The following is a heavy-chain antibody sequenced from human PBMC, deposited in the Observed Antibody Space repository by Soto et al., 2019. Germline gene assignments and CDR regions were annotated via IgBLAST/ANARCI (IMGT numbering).Heavy chain of an antibody. CDR1: GGSVGSVGYC. D-gene: IGHD1-20*01. V-gene: IGHV4-61*08. Sequence: SETLSLTCTVSGGSVGSVGYCWSWIRQPPGKGLEWIGYIYYSGSTNYNPSLKSRVTISVDTSKNQFSLKLSSVTAADTAVYYCARDNWKFDYWGHGTLVTVSS. J-gene: IGHJ4*01. CDR3: ARDNWKFDY. CDR2: IYYSGST.